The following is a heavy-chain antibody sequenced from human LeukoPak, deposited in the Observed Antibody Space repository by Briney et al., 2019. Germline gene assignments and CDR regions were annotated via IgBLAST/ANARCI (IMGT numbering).Heavy chain of an antibody. Sequence: SETLSLTCSVSGGSISRYYWSWIRQPPGKGLEWIGYIYYSGSTNYNPSLKSRVTISVDTSKNQFSLKLSSVTAADTAVYYCATHDMDVAGAGLDYFDSWGQGTLVTVSS. CDR1: GGSISRYY. CDR3: ATHDMDVAGAGLDYFDS. V-gene: IGHV4-59*08. J-gene: IGHJ4*02. D-gene: IGHD1-26*01. CDR2: IYYSGST.